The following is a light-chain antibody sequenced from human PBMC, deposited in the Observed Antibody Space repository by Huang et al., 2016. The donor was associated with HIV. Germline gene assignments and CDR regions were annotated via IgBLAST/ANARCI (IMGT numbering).Light chain of an antibody. CDR3: QQNYLTPLT. J-gene: IGKJ5*01. CDR2: AAS. V-gene: IGKV1-39*01. CDR1: QSISTH. Sequence: DIQMTQSPSSLSASVGDRVTITCRARQSISTHLSWYQQTPGKAPKLLISAASNLQGGVPSRFSGAGSGTDFTLTISGLQPEDFGIYYCQQNYLTPLTFGQGTRLEMK.